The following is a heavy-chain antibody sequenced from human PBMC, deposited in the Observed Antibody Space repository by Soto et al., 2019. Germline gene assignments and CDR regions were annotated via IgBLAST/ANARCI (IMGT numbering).Heavy chain of an antibody. Sequence: SETLSLTCTVSGGSISTYYWSWIRQPPGKGLEWIGYIYYSGSTNYNPSLKSRVTISLDTSKNQFSLRRSSVTAADTAVYYCARETYSSGWYYWFDPWGQGTLVTVS. J-gene: IGHJ5*02. V-gene: IGHV4-59*01. CDR1: GGSISTYY. D-gene: IGHD6-19*01. CDR3: ARETYSSGWYYWFDP. CDR2: IYYSGST.